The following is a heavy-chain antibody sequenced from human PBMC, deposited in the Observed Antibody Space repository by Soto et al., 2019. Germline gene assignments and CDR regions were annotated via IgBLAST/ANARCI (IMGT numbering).Heavy chain of an antibody. J-gene: IGHJ4*02. D-gene: IGHD1-1*01. V-gene: IGHV3-11*06. Sequence: SLRLSCAASGFTFSDHYMSWIRQAPGKGLEWIGYSSNSGSFTRYADSVKGRFSISRDNAKNSLYLQINSLRGDDTAIYYCVRSGDNYNLLDYWGPGTPVTVSS. CDR3: VRSGDNYNLLDY. CDR1: GFTFSDHY. CDR2: SSNSGSFT.